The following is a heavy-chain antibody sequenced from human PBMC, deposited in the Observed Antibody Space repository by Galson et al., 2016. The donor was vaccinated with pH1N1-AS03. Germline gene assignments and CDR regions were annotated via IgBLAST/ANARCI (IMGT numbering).Heavy chain of an antibody. CDR2: ISATGGTI. V-gene: IGHV3-11*01. J-gene: IGHJ3*01. Sequence: SLRLSCAASTFNFRKHGMHWFRQAPGKGLEWVSYISATGGTIYYADSVKGRFTNSRDNAGNSLALQMNSLRVEDTAVYYCVRGDYEFWGGYDAFDFWGQGTEVTVSS. CDR1: TFNFRKHG. D-gene: IGHD3/OR15-3a*01. CDR3: VRGDYEFWGGYDAFDF.